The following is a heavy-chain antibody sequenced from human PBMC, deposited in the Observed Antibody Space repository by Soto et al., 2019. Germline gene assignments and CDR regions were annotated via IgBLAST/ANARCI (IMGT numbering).Heavy chain of an antibody. CDR1: GYTFTSYY. D-gene: IGHD2-8*01. V-gene: IGHV1-46*01. CDR2: INPSGGST. CDR3: ARRTISEDF. J-gene: IGHJ4*02. Sequence: ASVKVSCKASGYTFTSYYMHWVRQAPGQGLEWMGIINPSGGSTSYAQKFQGRVTMTRDTSTSTAYMELSGLTSEDTAVYYCARRTISEDFWGQGTRVTVSS.